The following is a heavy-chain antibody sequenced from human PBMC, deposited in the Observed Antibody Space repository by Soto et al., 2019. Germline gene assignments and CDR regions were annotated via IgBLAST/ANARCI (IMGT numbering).Heavy chain of an antibody. Sequence: SCAASGFTFSIHSMHWVRQAPGNGLEWVAVISHDGYKKNYADSVKGRFTISRDKPKNTLYLQMNSLTTEDTAVYYCARSIVVVTALDYWGQGTLVTVSS. CDR1: GFTFSIHS. CDR3: ARSIVVVTALDY. CDR2: ISHDGYKK. J-gene: IGHJ4*02. D-gene: IGHD2-21*02. V-gene: IGHV3-30-3*01.